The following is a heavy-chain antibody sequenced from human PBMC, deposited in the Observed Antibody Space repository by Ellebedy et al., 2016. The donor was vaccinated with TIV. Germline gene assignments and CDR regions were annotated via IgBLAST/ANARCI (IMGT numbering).Heavy chain of an antibody. D-gene: IGHD6-13*01. CDR3: ARGSPRSIWYGAQPVDH. V-gene: IGHV3-9*01. CDR2: ITWNSGTK. J-gene: IGHJ4*02. CDR1: GFIFDDYA. Sequence: GGSLRLXCAASGFIFDDYAMHWVRQPPGKGLEWLSGITWNSGTKGYADSVRGRFTISRDNANNSLYLQMNSLRPEDTALYYCARGSPRSIWYGAQPVDHWGQGTLVTVSS.